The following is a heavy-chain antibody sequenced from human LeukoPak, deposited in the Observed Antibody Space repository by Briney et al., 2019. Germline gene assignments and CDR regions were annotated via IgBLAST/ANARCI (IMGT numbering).Heavy chain of an antibody. CDR2: ISAYNGNT. Sequence: ASVKVSCKASGYTFTSYGISWVRQAPGQGLEWMGWISAYNGNTNYAQKFQGRVTMTRDTSISTAFMELSRLRPDDTAVYYCARGLGIIDYWGQGTLVTVSS. CDR3: ARGLGIIDY. V-gene: IGHV1-18*01. J-gene: IGHJ4*02. CDR1: GYTFTSYG. D-gene: IGHD1-1*01.